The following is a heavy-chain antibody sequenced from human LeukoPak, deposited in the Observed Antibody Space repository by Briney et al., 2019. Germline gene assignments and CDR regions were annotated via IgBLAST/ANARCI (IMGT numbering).Heavy chain of an antibody. D-gene: IGHD2-15*01. CDR1: GFTFSSYW. J-gene: IGHJ5*02. CDR2: IKQDGSEK. V-gene: IGHV3-7*03. Sequence: GGSLRLSCAASGFTFSSYWMSWVRQAPGKGLEWVANIKQDGSEKYYVDSVKGRFTISRDNAKNSLYLQMNSLRAEDTAVYYCARDWCSGGSCYRSNQNWFDPWGQGTLVTVSS. CDR3: ARDWCSGGSCYRSNQNWFDP.